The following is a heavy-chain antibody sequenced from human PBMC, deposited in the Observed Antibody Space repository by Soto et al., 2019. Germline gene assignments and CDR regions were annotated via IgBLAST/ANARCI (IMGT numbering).Heavy chain of an antibody. CDR2: IFYTGGT. Sequence: QLQLQESGPGLVKPSETLSLTCTVSGDSISDSTYYWAWIRQPPGKGLEWIGRIFYTGGTFYNPSPASGITISLDTSQNQFSLRLSSVTAADMAVYYCAINSTGYYSGWFLPWGQGDLVTVSS. V-gene: IGHV4-39*01. D-gene: IGHD3-22*01. J-gene: IGHJ5*02. CDR3: AINSTGYYSGWFLP. CDR1: GDSISDSTYY.